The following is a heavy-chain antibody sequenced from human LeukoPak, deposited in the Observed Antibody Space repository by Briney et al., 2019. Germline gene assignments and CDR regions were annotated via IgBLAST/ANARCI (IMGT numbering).Heavy chain of an antibody. Sequence: ASVKVSCKASGYTFTSYAMHWVRQAPGQRLEWMGWINAGNGNTKYSQKFQGRVTITRDTSASTAYMELSSLRSEDTAVYYCARDRVPYGSGSPPDYWGQGTLVTVSS. V-gene: IGHV1-3*01. CDR2: INAGNGNT. CDR1: GYTFTSYA. J-gene: IGHJ4*02. CDR3: ARDRVPYGSGSPPDY. D-gene: IGHD3-10*01.